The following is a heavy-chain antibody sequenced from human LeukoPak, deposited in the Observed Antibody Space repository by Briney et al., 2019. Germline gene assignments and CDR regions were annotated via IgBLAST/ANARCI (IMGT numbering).Heavy chain of an antibody. J-gene: IGHJ4*02. V-gene: IGHV3-53*01. CDR1: GFTVSSNY. CDR2: LYSGGGT. CDR3: VGQTHKDY. Sequence: GGSLRLSCVVSGFTVSSNYMSWVRQAPGRGLEWVSVLYSGGGTYYRDSVRGRFTVSRDSSKNTLYLQTNNLRADDTAVYYCVGQTHKDYWGQGTLVTVSS.